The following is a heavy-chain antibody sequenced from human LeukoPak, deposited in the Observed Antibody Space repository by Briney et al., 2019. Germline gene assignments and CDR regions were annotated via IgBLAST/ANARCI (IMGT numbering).Heavy chain of an antibody. Sequence: GASVKVSCKVSGYTLTELSMHWVRQAPGKGLEWMGGFDPEDGETIYAQKFQGRVTMTEDTSTDTAYMELSSLRSEDTAVYYCATEYYYDSSGYYWRALDIGGQGTMVTVSS. CDR3: ATEYYYDSSGYYWRALDI. CDR1: GYTLTELS. J-gene: IGHJ3*02. V-gene: IGHV1-24*01. CDR2: FDPEDGET. D-gene: IGHD3-22*01.